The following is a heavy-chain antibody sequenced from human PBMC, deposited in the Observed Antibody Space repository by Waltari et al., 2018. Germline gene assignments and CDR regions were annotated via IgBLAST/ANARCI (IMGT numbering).Heavy chain of an antibody. Sequence: QVQLQESGTGLVKPSETLSLTCTVSGGSISNYYWSWIRKPPGKGLEGIGHMYYSGNTNYNPSLKSRLTISVDTSKNQFSLKLSSVTAADTAVYYCARQSGWYLPFDYWGQGTLVTVSS. CDR3: ARQSGWYLPFDY. V-gene: IGHV4-59*08. CDR2: MYYSGNT. D-gene: IGHD6-19*01. J-gene: IGHJ4*02. CDR1: GGSISNYY.